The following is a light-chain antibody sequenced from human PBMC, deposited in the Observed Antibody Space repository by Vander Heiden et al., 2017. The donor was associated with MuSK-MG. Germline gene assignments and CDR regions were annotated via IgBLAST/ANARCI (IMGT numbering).Light chain of an antibody. CDR2: GNN. CDR1: NSNLGAGHD. J-gene: IGLJ2*01. Sequence: QSVLTQPPSVSGAPGQRVTISCTGSNSNLGAGHDVHWYQHLPGISPKLLIYGNNNRPSGVPDRFSGFKSGTSASLAITGLQPDDEAHYYCQAYDSALVGVVFGGGTHLTVL. CDR3: QAYDSALVGVV. V-gene: IGLV1-40*01.